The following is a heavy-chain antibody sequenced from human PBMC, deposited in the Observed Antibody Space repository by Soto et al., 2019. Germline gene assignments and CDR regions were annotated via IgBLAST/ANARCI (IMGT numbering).Heavy chain of an antibody. V-gene: IGHV4-34*01. CDR3: ARIYCSGGSCYHTYYFDY. CDR1: GGSFSGYY. Sequence: PSETLSLTCAVYGGSFSGYYWSWIRQPPGKGLEWIGEINHSGSTNYNPSIKSRVTISVDTSKNQFSLKLSSVTAADTAVYYCARIYCSGGSCYHTYYFDYWGQGTLVTVSS. D-gene: IGHD2-15*01. CDR2: INHSGST. J-gene: IGHJ4*02.